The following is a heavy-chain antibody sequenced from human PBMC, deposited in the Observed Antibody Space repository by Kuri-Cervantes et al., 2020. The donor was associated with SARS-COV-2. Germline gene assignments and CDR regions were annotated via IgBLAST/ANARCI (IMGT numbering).Heavy chain of an antibody. J-gene: IGHJ6*03. Sequence: SESLCLTCTVSGGSISGYYWSWIRQPAGKGLEWIGRIYTSGSTNYNPSLKSRVTMSVDTSKNQFSLKLSSVTAADTAVYYCARGYYYYSYMDVWGKGTTVTVSS. CDR2: IYTSGST. CDR3: ARGYYYYSYMDV. V-gene: IGHV4-4*07. CDR1: GGSISGYY.